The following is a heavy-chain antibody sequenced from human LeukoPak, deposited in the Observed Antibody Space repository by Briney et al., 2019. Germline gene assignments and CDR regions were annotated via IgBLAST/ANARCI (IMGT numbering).Heavy chain of an antibody. CDR3: ARYGDYYYSGMDV. V-gene: IGHV3-20*04. J-gene: IGHJ6*02. Sequence: GGSLRLSCAASGFTFDDYGMSWVRQAPGKGLEWVSGINWNGGSRVYADSVKGRFTISRDHAKNSLHLQMNSLRAEDTALYYCARYGDYYYSGMDVWGQATTVTLSS. CDR1: GFTFDDYG. D-gene: IGHD4-17*01. CDR2: INWNGGSR.